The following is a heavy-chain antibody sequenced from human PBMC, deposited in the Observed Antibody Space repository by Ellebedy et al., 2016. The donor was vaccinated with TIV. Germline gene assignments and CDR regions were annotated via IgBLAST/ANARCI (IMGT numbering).Heavy chain of an antibody. V-gene: IGHV3-49*04. J-gene: IGHJ6*02. CDR3: TRDLTTLAAAGTGIYYYTMDV. D-gene: IGHD6-13*01. CDR2: IRSKAYGGTT. CDR1: GFTFGDYA. Sequence: GESLKISXTASGFTFGDYAMSWVRQAPGKGLEWVSFIRSKAYGGTTEYAAPVKGRFTISRDDSKSIAYLQMNSLKAEDTAVYYCTRDLTTLAAAGTGIYYYTMDVWGQGTTVTASS.